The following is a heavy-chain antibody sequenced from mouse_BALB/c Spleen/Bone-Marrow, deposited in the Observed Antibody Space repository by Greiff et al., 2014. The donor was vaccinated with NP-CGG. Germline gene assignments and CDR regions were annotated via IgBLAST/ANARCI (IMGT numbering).Heavy chain of an antibody. D-gene: IGHD2-14*01. CDR3: TRREYYRYDRAMDY. J-gene: IGHJ4*01. CDR2: INPSNGGT. Sequence: VQLQQSGAELVKPGASVKLSCKASGYTFTSYYMSWVKQRPGQGLEWIGEINPSNGGTNFNEKFKSKATLTVDKSSSTAYMQLSSLTSEDSAVYYCTRREYYRYDRAMDYWGQGTSVTVSS. CDR1: GYTFTSYY. V-gene: IGHV1S81*02.